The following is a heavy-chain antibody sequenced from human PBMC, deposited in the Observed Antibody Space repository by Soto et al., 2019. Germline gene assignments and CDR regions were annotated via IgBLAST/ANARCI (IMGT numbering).Heavy chain of an antibody. CDR2: IYCSGST. CDR1: GGSISRGGYY. V-gene: IGHV4-31*03. D-gene: IGHD2-2*01. J-gene: IGHJ6*02. Sequence: TSETLSLTCTVSGGSISRGGYYWSWIRQHQGKGREWIGYIYCSGSTYYNPSLKSRVTISVDTSKNEFSLKLSSVTAADTAVYYCASNRRLKCSSTSCYSYYYYGMDVWGQGTTVTVSS. CDR3: ASNRRLKCSSTSCYSYYYYGMDV.